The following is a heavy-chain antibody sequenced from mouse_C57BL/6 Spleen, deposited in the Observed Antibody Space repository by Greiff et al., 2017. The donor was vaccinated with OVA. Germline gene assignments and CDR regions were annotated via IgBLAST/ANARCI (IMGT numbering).Heavy chain of an antibody. CDR2: IWSGGST. J-gene: IGHJ1*03. Sequence: QVQLKESGPGLVQPSQSLSITCTVSGFSLTSYGVHWVRQSPGKGLEWLGVIWSGGSTDYNAAFISRLSISKDNSKSQVFFKMNSLQADDTAIYYCARRGVYYYGSSSGWYFDVWGTGTTVTVSS. V-gene: IGHV2-2*01. CDR1: GFSLTSYG. CDR3: ARRGVYYYGSSSGWYFDV. D-gene: IGHD1-1*01.